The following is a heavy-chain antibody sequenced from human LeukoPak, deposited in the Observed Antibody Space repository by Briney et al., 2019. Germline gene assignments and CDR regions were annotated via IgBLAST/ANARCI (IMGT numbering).Heavy chain of an antibody. Sequence: GGSLRLSCAASGFTFSSYEMNWVRQAPGKGLEWVSYISSSGSTIYYADSVKGRFTISRDNAKNSPYLQMNSLRAEDTAVYYCARDFIVGATRGGAFDIWGQGTMVTVSS. CDR3: ARDFIVGATRGGAFDI. D-gene: IGHD1-26*01. CDR2: ISSSGSTI. CDR1: GFTFSSYE. J-gene: IGHJ3*02. V-gene: IGHV3-48*03.